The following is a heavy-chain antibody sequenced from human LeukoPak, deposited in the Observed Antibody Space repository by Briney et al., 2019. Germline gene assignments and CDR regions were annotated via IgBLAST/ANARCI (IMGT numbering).Heavy chain of an antibody. Sequence: PSETLSLTCRVSGGSISSYYWSWIRQPPGKGLEWIGYIYSSGSTNYNPSLKSRVTISADKSKNQVSLKLTSVTAADTAVYYCARLSVIVGAALEYYYYYMDVWGQGTTVTVSS. CDR1: GGSISSYY. CDR3: ARLSVIVGAALEYYYYYMDV. CDR2: IYSSGST. J-gene: IGHJ6*03. D-gene: IGHD1-26*01. V-gene: IGHV4-59*12.